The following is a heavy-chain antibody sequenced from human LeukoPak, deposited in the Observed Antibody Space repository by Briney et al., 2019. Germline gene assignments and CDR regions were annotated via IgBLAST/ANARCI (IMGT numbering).Heavy chain of an antibody. CDR2: INTDGTTT. CDR1: GFTFSSYW. V-gene: IGHV3-74*01. Sequence: GGSLRLSCAASGFTFSSYWMHWVRQVPGKGLVWVSRINTDGTTTTYADPVEGRFTISRDNAKNTLYLQMTSLRAEDTAVYYCARAARYSSGYYYFAYWGQGSLVTVSS. CDR3: ARAARYSSGYYYFAY. D-gene: IGHD6-19*01. J-gene: IGHJ4*02.